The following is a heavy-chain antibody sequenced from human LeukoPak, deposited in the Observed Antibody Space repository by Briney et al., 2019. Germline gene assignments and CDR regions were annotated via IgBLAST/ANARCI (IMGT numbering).Heavy chain of an antibody. D-gene: IGHD2-21*02. Sequence: PGGSLRPSCAASGFTFSSYSMNWVRQAPGKGLEWVSSISSSSSYIYYADSVKGRFTISRDNAKNSLYLQMNSLRAEDTAVYYCARDSTIAAVVAYCGGDCPKTIGTEFDYWGQGTLVTVSS. CDR3: ARDSTIAAVVAYCGGDCPKTIGTEFDY. J-gene: IGHJ4*02. CDR1: GFTFSSYS. CDR2: ISSSSSYI. V-gene: IGHV3-21*01.